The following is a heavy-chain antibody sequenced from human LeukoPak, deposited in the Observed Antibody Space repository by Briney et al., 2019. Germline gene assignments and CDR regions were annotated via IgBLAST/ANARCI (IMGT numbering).Heavy chain of an antibody. J-gene: IGHJ6*03. D-gene: IGHD1-26*01. Sequence: GGSLRLSCAASGFTFSGYEMNWVRQAPGKGLEWVSYISSSGSTIYYADSVKGRFTISRDNAKNSLYLQMSSLSPDDTAVYFCARDPYSGNYGNYYYYYMDVWGKGTTVTISS. V-gene: IGHV3-48*03. CDR3: ARDPYSGNYGNYYYYYMDV. CDR2: ISSSGSTI. CDR1: GFTFSGYE.